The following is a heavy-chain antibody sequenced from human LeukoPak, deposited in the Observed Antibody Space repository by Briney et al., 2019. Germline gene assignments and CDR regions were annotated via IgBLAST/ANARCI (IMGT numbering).Heavy chain of an antibody. CDR3: GRYCSGGSRYSGYFDY. CDR2: IYYSGST. J-gene: IGHJ4*02. Sequence: SETLSLTCTVSGGSISSGGYYWSWIRQHPGKGLEWIGYIYYSGSTYYNPSLKSRVTISVDTSKNQFSLKLSSVTAADTAVYYCGRYCSGGSRYSGYFDYWGQGTLVTVSS. D-gene: IGHD2-15*01. CDR1: GGSISSGGYY. V-gene: IGHV4-31*03.